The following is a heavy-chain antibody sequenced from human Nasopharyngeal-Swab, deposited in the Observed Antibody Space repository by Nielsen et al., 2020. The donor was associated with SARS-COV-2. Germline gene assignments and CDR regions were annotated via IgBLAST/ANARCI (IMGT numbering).Heavy chain of an antibody. J-gene: IGHJ6*02. D-gene: IGHD3-16*01. Sequence: GESLKISCAASGFTVSSNYMSWVRQAPGKGLEWVSVIYSGGSTYYADSVKGRFTISRDNSKNTLYLQMNSLRAEDTAVYYCAKDWVGTSGASVYYYGMDVWGQGTTVTVSS. CDR2: IYSGGST. CDR3: AKDWVGTSGASVYYYGMDV. CDR1: GFTVSSNY. V-gene: IGHV3-53*01.